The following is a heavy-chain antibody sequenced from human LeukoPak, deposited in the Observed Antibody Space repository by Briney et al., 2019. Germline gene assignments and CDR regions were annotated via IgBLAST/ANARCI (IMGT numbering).Heavy chain of an antibody. CDR3: ARDALGFDY. CDR1: GITFRSYE. D-gene: IGHD1-26*01. Sequence: GGSLRLSCAASGITFRSYEMNWVRQAPGKGLEWVSYISSSESTKEYADSVKGRFTISRDNAKNSLYLQMNSLRVEDTAVYYCARDALGFDYWGQGTLVTVSS. CDR2: ISSSESTK. V-gene: IGHV3-48*03. J-gene: IGHJ4*02.